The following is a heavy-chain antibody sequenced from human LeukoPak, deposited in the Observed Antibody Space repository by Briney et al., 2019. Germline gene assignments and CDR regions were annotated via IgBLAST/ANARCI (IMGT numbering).Heavy chain of an antibody. CDR1: GGSNSSSNYY. CDR3: ANADRFCSSGSCPVPDAFDF. Sequence: SETLSPTCTVSGGSNSSSNYYWGWIRQPPGKGLEWIGSIYYSGSTYYNPSLKSRVTISVDTSKNQFSLKLSSVTAADTAVYYCANADRFCSSGSCPVPDAFDFWGQGTMVTVSS. J-gene: IGHJ3*01. V-gene: IGHV4-39*07. D-gene: IGHD2-15*01. CDR2: IYYSGST.